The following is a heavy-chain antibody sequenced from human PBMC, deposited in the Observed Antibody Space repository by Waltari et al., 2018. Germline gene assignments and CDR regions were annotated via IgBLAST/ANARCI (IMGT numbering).Heavy chain of an antibody. Sequence: EVQLVESGGGLVKPGGSLRLSCAASGFTFSNAWMSWVRQAPGKGLEWVGRIKSKTDGGTTDYAAPVKGRFTISRDDSKNTLYLQMNSLKTEDTATYYCARTDYYGSGRTYWGQGTLVTVSS. D-gene: IGHD3-10*01. CDR2: IKSKTDGGTT. V-gene: IGHV3-15*01. CDR3: ARTDYYGSGRTY. J-gene: IGHJ4*02. CDR1: GFTFSNAW.